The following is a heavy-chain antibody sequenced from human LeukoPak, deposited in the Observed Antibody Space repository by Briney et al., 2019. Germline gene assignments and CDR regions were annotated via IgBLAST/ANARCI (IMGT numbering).Heavy chain of an antibody. D-gene: IGHD3-10*01. CDR1: GGSISSGGYY. CDR2: IYYSGST. CDR3: ARALLPQGPHYYYGSGSIEGFDY. V-gene: IGHV4-31*03. J-gene: IGHJ4*02. Sequence: SQTLSLTCTVSGGSISSGGYYWSWIRQHPGKGLEWIGYIYYSGSTYYSPSLKSRVTISVDTSKNQFSLKLSSVTAADTAVYYCARALLPQGPHYYYGSGSIEGFDYWGQGTLVTVSS.